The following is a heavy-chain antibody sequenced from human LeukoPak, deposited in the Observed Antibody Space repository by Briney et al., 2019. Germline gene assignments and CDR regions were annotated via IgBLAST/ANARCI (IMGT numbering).Heavy chain of an antibody. CDR2: IYYSGST. J-gene: IGHJ6*03. CDR1: GGSISSSSYY. Sequence: SETLSLTCTVSGGSISSSSYYWGWIRQPPGKGLEWIGSIYYSGSTYYNPSLKSRVTISVDTSKNQFSLKLSSVTAADTAVYYCARLHYGGNYGYYYYYMDVWGKGTAVTISS. V-gene: IGHV4-39*01. CDR3: ARLHYGGNYGYYYYYMDV. D-gene: IGHD4-23*01.